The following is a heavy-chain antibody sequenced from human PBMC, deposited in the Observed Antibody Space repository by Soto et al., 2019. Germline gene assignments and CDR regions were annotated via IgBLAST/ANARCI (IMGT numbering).Heavy chain of an antibody. Sequence: GGSLRLSCAASGFTFSSYEMNWVRQAPGKGLEWVSYISSSGSTIYYADSVKGRFTISRDNAKNSLYLQMNRLRDEDAAVYYCARALKYYDSSGYYYYYGMDFWGQGTTVTVSS. V-gene: IGHV3-48*03. D-gene: IGHD3-22*01. J-gene: IGHJ6*02. CDR3: ARALKYYDSSGYYYYYGMDF. CDR2: ISSSGSTI. CDR1: GFTFSSYE.